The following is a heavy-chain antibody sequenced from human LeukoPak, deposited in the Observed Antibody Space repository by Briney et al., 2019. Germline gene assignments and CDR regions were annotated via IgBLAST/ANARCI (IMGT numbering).Heavy chain of an antibody. CDR3: ARSARWGHYGDYDGYFDY. Sequence: SQTLSLTCAISGDSVSSNSAAWNWIRQSPSRGLEWLVRTYYRSKWYNDYAVSVKSRITINPDTSKNQFSLQLNSVTPEDTAVYYCARSARWGHYGDYDGYFDYWGQGTLVTVSS. CDR2: TYYRSKWYN. V-gene: IGHV6-1*01. J-gene: IGHJ4*02. CDR1: GDSVSSNSAA. D-gene: IGHD4-17*01.